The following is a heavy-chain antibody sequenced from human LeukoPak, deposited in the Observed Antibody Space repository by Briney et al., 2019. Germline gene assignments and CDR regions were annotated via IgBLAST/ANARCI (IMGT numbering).Heavy chain of an antibody. D-gene: IGHD2-8*01. CDR3: AKDPVCDY. J-gene: IGHJ4*02. CDR2: ISYDGSNK. V-gene: IGHV3-30*18. Sequence: GRSLRLSCAASGFTFSSYGMHWVRQAPGKGLEWVAVISYDGSNKYYADSVKGRFTISRDNSKNTLYLQMNSLRAEDTAVYYCAKDPVCDYWGQGTLVTVSS. CDR1: GFTFSSYG.